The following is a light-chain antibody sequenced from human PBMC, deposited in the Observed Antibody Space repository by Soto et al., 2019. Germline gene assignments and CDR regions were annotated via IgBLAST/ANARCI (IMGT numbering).Light chain of an antibody. CDR1: SSDIGPYNH. V-gene: IGLV2-14*01. CDR2: GVS. CDR3: SSYTSTDALYV. Sequence: QSALTQPASVSGSPGQSITISCTGSSSDIGPYNHVSWYQQHPGKAPKLIIYGVSDRPSGVSNRFSGSKSGTTASLTISGLQAEDEADYYCSSYTSTDALYVLGTGTKVTVL. J-gene: IGLJ1*01.